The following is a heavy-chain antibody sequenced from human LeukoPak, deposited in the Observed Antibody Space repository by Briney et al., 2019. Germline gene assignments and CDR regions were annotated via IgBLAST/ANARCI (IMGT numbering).Heavy chain of an antibody. Sequence: SETLSLTCTVSGGSISSSSAYWGWIRQPPGKGLVWIGSIYYSKNTYYNPSLKSRVTISADTSKNQFSLTLGSVSATDTAVYYCVSPRGFSYGYFDYWGQGTLVTVSS. CDR3: VSPRGFSYGYFDY. CDR1: GGSISSSSAY. D-gene: IGHD5-18*01. CDR2: IYYSKNT. J-gene: IGHJ4*02. V-gene: IGHV4-39*01.